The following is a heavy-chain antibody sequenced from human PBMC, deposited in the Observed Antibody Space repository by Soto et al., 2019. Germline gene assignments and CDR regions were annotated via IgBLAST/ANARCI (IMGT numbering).Heavy chain of an antibody. Sequence: EVQLVESGGGLVKPGGSLRLSCAASGFTFSSYSMNWVRQAPGKGLEWVSSISSSSSYIYYADSVKGRFTISRDNAKNSLYLQMISLRDEETAVYYCARDGGYDVDCSFAFDIWGQGTLVTVSS. D-gene: IGHD3-22*01. V-gene: IGHV3-21*01. CDR2: ISSSSSYI. CDR1: GFTFSSYS. CDR3: ARDGGYDVDCSFAFDI. J-gene: IGHJ3*02.